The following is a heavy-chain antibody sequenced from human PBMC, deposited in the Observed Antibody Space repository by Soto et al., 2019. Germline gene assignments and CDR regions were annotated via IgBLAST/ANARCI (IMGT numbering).Heavy chain of an antibody. D-gene: IGHD2-15*01. J-gene: IGHJ3*02. CDR1: GFTFSSYA. V-gene: IGHV3-64*01. CDR2: ISSNGGST. Sequence: EVQLVESGGGLVQPGGSLRLSCAASGFTFSSYAMHWVRQAPGKGLEYVSAISSNGGSTYYANSVKGRFTISRDNSENTRYRQMGSLRAVDMAVYDCARDSASCGGSCYSAFDIWGQGTMVTVSS. CDR3: ARDSASCGGSCYSAFDI.